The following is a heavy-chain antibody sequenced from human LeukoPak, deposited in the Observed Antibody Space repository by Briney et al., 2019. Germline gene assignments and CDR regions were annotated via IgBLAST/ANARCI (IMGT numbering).Heavy chain of an antibody. CDR2: ISSSGSTI. D-gene: IGHD3-10*01. V-gene: IGHV3-48*03. J-gene: IGHJ6*03. Sequence: PGGSLRLSCAASGFTFSSYEMNWVRQAPGKGLEWVSYISSSGSTIYYADSVKGRFTISRDNAKNSLYLQMNSLRAEDTAVYYCARVGYYGSGTPMDVWGKGTTVTISS. CDR1: GFTFSSYE. CDR3: ARVGYYGSGTPMDV.